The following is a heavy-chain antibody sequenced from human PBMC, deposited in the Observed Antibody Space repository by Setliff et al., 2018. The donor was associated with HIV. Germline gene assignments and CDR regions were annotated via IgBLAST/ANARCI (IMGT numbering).Heavy chain of an antibody. CDR2: IYYSGST. CDR3: ARVHLYDATAYYSSFES. Sequence: SETLSLTCTVSGGSISNYYWSWIRQPPGKGLEWIGYIYYSGSTTYNPSLESRVTISIDTSKNQFSLKLTSVTAADTAVYFCARVHLYDATAYYSSFESWGPGILVTVSS. CDR1: GGSISNYY. J-gene: IGHJ4*02. D-gene: IGHD2-21*01. V-gene: IGHV4-59*12.